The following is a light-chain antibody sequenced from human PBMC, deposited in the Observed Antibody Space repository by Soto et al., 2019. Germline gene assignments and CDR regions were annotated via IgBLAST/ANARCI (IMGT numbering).Light chain of an antibody. CDR1: QRFRSV. Sequence: DIQLTQSPSTLSAYVGDRVNITCRSSQRFRSVVAWYQQKPGKAPKLLIYKASSLESGVPSRFSGSGSGTEFTLTISSLQPDDFATYYCQQYNSYSRTFGQGTKVDVK. CDR3: QQYNSYSRT. J-gene: IGKJ1*01. CDR2: KAS. V-gene: IGKV1-5*03.